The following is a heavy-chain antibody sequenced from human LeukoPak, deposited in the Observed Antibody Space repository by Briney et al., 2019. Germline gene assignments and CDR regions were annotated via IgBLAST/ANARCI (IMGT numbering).Heavy chain of an antibody. CDR1: GFTFSSYS. J-gene: IGHJ4*02. CDR2: ISSSSSYI. CDR3: AKDGCGGDCYPYYFDY. Sequence: GGSLRLSCAASGFTFSSYSMNWVRRAPGEGLEWVSSISSSSSYIYYADSVKGRFTLYRENAKNSLYLQMNSLRAEDTAGYYCAKDGCGGDCYPYYFDYWGQGTLVTVSS. D-gene: IGHD2-21*02. V-gene: IGHV3-21*01.